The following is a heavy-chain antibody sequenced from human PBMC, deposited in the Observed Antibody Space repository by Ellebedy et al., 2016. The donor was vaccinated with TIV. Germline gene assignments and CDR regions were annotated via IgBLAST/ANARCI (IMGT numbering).Heavy chain of an antibody. J-gene: IGHJ4*02. CDR1: GGSISSSSYH. Sequence: SETLSLTCTVSGGSISSSSYHWAWICQPPGKGLEWIGSIYYGGNTYYNPSLKSRVSISVDTSKNQFSLKLSSVTAADTAVYYCARPVSSWYSGFDYWGQGALVTVSS. CDR3: ARPVSSWYSGFDY. D-gene: IGHD6-13*01. V-gene: IGHV4-39*01. CDR2: IYYGGNT.